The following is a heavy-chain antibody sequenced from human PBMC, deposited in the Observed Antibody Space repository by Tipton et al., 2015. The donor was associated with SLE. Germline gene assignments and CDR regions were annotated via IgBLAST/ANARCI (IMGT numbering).Heavy chain of an antibody. CDR2: ILYSGDT. CDR1: GGSITSHY. D-gene: IGHD6-25*01. Sequence: TLSLTCTVSGGSITSHYWSWIRQPPGKGLEWIGNILYSGDTNYNPSLKSRVTISVDTSKNQFSLKLSSVTAADTAAYYCARVGLIAAAKTFDIWGQGTMVTVSS. V-gene: IGHV4-59*11. CDR3: ARVGLIAAAKTFDI. J-gene: IGHJ3*02.